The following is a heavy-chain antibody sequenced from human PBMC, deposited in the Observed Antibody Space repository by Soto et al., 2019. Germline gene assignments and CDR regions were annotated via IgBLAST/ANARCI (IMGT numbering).Heavy chain of an antibody. CDR1: GFTFSSYG. Sequence: QVQLVESGGGVVQPGRSLRLSCAASGFTFSSYGMHWVRQAPGKGLEWVAVISYDGSNKYYADSVKGRFTISRDNSKNMLYLQMNSLRAEDTAVYYCAKLSPDSGSYRDAFDIWGQGTMVTVSS. CDR2: ISYDGSNK. CDR3: AKLSPDSGSYRDAFDI. D-gene: IGHD1-26*01. V-gene: IGHV3-30*18. J-gene: IGHJ3*02.